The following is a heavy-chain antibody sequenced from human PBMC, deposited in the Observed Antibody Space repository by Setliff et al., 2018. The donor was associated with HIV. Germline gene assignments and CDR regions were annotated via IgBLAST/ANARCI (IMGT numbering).Heavy chain of an antibody. CDR3: ARVSTDYVWGSFLSSGPYYFDF. V-gene: IGHV4-61*09. CDR1: GDSIPSGTYY. D-gene: IGHD3-16*01. Sequence: LSLPCTVSGDSIPSGTYYWSWIRQPAGMRLEWIGHISTSGTTNYNPSLKSRVTISADTSKSQFSLKLTSVTAADTAAYFCARVSTDYVWGSFLSSGPYYFDFWGQGALVTVSS. CDR2: ISTSGTT. J-gene: IGHJ4*02.